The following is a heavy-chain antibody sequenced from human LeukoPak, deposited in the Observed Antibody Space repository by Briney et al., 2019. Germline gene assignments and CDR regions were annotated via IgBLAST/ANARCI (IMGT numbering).Heavy chain of an antibody. CDR3: AREGKDSSGYN. V-gene: IGHV3-21*01. CDR1: GFTVSSYS. J-gene: IGHJ4*02. Sequence: GGSLRLSCTASGFTVSSYSMNWVRQAPGKGLEWVSSISSSSSYIYYADSVKGRFTISRDNAKNSLYLQMNSLRAEDTAVYYCAREGKDSSGYNWGQGTLVTVSS. CDR2: ISSSSSYI. D-gene: IGHD3-22*01.